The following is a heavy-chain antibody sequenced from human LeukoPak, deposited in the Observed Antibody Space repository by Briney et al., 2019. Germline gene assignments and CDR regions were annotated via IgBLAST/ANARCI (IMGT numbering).Heavy chain of an antibody. CDR2: IYSSGNT. J-gene: IGHJ4*02. CDR1: GGSISNYY. CDR3: ARESYSSSTSGLHY. Sequence: PSETLSLTCTASGGSISNYYMSWIRQAAGKGLEWISRIYSSGNTNYNPSLTSRVTMSIDRSKNQFSLKLSTATAADTAVYYCARESYSSSTSGLHYWGQGTLVTVSS. D-gene: IGHD6-6*01. V-gene: IGHV4-4*07.